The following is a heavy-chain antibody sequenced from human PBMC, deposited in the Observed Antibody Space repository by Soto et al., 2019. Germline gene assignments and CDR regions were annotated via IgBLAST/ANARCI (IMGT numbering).Heavy chain of an antibody. V-gene: IGHV1-69*01. D-gene: IGHD3-16*02. CDR3: TRSIGSGGVIGGFDY. Sequence: QVQLVQSETEVKKPGSAVKVSCKASGGTFNTYAMNWVRQAPGQGLEWMGGIIPMFDTPRYAQKFQGRVTITVDESTTTAYMELSSLRSDDTAVYYCTRSIGSGGVIGGFDYWGQGTLVNFS. CDR1: GGTFNTYA. CDR2: IIPMFDTP. J-gene: IGHJ4*02.